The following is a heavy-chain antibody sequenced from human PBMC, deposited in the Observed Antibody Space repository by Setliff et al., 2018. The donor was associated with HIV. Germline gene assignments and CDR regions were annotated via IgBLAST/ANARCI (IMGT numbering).Heavy chain of an antibody. CDR1: GGSFSGYF. CDR2: INHDDIT. V-gene: IGHV4-34*01. J-gene: IGHJ6*02. CDR3: VRERRRSPLSYGLAV. Sequence: SETLSLTCTVYGGSFSGYFWSWIRQPPGKGLEWIGEINHDDITNYNPSLKSRVTVSVDTSENQFSLHLNSVPAADTAVYYCVRERRRSPLSYGLAVWGQGTTVTVTS.